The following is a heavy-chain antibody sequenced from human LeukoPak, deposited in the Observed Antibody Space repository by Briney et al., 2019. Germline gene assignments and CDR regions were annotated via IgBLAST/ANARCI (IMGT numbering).Heavy chain of an antibody. J-gene: IGHJ4*02. CDR1: GGSFSGYY. CDR2: INHSGST. D-gene: IGHD5-24*01. CDR3: ARRSVGRDGYNGFDY. Sequence: SETLSLTCAVYGGSFSGYYWSWIRQPPGKGLEWIGEINHSGSTNYNPSLKSRVTISVDTSKNQFSLKLSSVTAADTAVYYCARRSVGRDGYNGFDYWGQGTLVTVSS. V-gene: IGHV4-34*01.